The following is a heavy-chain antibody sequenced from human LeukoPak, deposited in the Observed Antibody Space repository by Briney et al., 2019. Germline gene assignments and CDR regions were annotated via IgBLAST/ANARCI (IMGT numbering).Heavy chain of an antibody. CDR1: GGSISSSSYY. CDR2: IYYSEGT. V-gene: IGHV4-39*01. J-gene: IGHJ4*02. CDR3: ARRLSTYSSSPYFDY. Sequence: SETLSLTCTVSGGSISSSSYYWGWIRQPPGKGLEWIGSIYYSEGTYYNPSLKSRVTISVDTSKNQFSLKLSSVTAADTAVYYCARRLSTYSSSPYFDYWGQGTLVTVSS. D-gene: IGHD6-6*01.